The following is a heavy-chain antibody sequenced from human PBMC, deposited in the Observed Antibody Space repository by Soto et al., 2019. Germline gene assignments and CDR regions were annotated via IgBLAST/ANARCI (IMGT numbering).Heavy chain of an antibody. CDR2: IYYSGST. CDR1: GGSISSGGYY. V-gene: IGHV4-31*03. D-gene: IGHD3-9*01. CDR3: ARARREELRYFDWSWFDP. Sequence: SGTLSLTCTVSGGSISSGGYYWSWIRQHPGKGLEWIGYIYYSGSTYYNPSLKSRVTISVDTSKNQFSLKLSSVTAADTAVYYCARARREELRYFDWSWFDPWGQGTLVTVSS. J-gene: IGHJ5*02.